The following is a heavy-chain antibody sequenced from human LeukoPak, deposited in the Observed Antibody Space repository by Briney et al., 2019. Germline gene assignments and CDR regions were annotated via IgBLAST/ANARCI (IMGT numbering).Heavy chain of an antibody. J-gene: IGHJ4*02. Sequence: GGSLRLSCAASGFTFSSYSMNWVRQAPGKGLEWVSYISSSSSTIYYADSVKGRFTISRGNAKNSLYLQMNSLRAEDTAVYYCARDQTAADLNFDYWGQGTLVTVSS. V-gene: IGHV3-48*04. CDR2: ISSSSSTI. CDR3: ARDQTAADLNFDY. D-gene: IGHD6-13*01. CDR1: GFTFSSYS.